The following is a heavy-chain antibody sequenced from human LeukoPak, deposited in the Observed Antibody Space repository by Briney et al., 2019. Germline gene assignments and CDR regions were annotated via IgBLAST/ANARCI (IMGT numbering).Heavy chain of an antibody. J-gene: IGHJ3*02. D-gene: IGHD3-9*01. CDR3: ARDLWILTGYYGAFDI. CDR2: IYYSGST. V-gene: IGHV4-59*01. Sequence: PSETLSLTCTVSGGSISSYYWSWIRQPPGKGLEWIGYIYYSGSTNYNPSLKSRVTISVDTSKNQFSLKLSSVTAADTAVYYCARDLWILTGYYGAFDIWGQGTMVTVSS. CDR1: GGSISSYY.